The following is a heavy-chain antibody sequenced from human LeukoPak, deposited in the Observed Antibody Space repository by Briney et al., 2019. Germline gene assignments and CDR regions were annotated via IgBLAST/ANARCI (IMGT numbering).Heavy chain of an antibody. CDR1: GFTFSGSA. CDR2: INWNSGNI. CDR3: AKDKDCSGGSCSPYYNYYGMDV. D-gene: IGHD2-15*01. V-gene: IGHV3-9*01. J-gene: IGHJ6*02. Sequence: GGSLRLSCAASGFTFSGSAMHWVRQAPGKGLEWVSGINWNSGNIGYADSVKGRFTISRDNAKNSLYLQMNSLRAEDTALYYCAKDKDCSGGSCSPYYNYYGMDVWGQGAMVTVSS.